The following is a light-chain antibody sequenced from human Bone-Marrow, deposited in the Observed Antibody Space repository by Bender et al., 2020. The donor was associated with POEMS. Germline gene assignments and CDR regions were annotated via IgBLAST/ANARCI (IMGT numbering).Light chain of an antibody. Sequence: QSVLTQPPSVSGAPGQWVTISCTGSSSNIGTNPVNWYQQLPGTAPKLLIYINNQRPSGVPDRFSGSKSGTSASLAISGLQSEDEADYYCAAWEDSLNGWVFGGGTKLTVL. V-gene: IGLV1-44*01. CDR1: SSNIGTNP. J-gene: IGLJ3*02. CDR2: INN. CDR3: AAWEDSLNGWV.